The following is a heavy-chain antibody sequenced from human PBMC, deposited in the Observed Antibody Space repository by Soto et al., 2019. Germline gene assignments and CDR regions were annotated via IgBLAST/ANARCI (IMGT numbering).Heavy chain of an antibody. D-gene: IGHD6-13*01. CDR2: IYTSGST. J-gene: IGHJ6*02. V-gene: IGHV4-4*07. Sequence: SETLSLTCTVSGGSISSYYWSWIRQPAGKGLEWIGRIYTSGSTNYNPSLKSRVTMSVDTSKNQFSLKLSSVTAADTAVYYCGSEPHSSSYYYYYGMGVWGQGTTVTVSS. CDR3: GSEPHSSSYYYYYGMGV. CDR1: GGSISSYY.